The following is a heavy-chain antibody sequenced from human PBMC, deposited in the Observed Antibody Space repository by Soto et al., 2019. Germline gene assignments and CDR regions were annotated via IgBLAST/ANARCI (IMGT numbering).Heavy chain of an antibody. CDR1: GDSFTTYG. CDR3: AKVRGRRISGWFDP. Sequence: GSVQVSCKAAGDSFTTYGSSCRLQPPGRGLEGMGWITPYNGNRKYAQKFQGRVTKATDTSTSTAYMELRSLRADDTAVCKCAKVRGRRISGWFDPWGQGTRVTVSS. D-gene: IGHD1-20*01. V-gene: IGHV1-18*01. CDR2: ITPYNGNR. J-gene: IGHJ5*01.